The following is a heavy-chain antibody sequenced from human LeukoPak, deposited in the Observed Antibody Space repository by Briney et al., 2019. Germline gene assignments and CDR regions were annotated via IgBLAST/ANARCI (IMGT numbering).Heavy chain of an antibody. J-gene: IGHJ5*02. CDR3: ARVPYGNWFDP. Sequence: ASVKVSCKASGYTFTSFGTNWVRQAPGQGLEWMGWISTYNGNTNYAQKLQGRVTMTTDTSTSTAYMELRSLRSDDTAVYYCARVPYGNWFDPWGQGTLVTVSS. CDR2: ISTYNGNT. CDR1: GYTFTSFG. V-gene: IGHV1-18*01. D-gene: IGHD4-17*01.